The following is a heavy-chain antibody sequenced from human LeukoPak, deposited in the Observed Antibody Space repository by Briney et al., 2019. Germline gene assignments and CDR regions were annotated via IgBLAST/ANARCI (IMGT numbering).Heavy chain of an antibody. CDR3: ARGWGYYSYEPFDY. D-gene: IGHD1-26*01. CDR1: GGSFSGYY. CDR2: INHSGST. V-gene: IGHV4-34*01. Sequence: SETLSLTCAVYGGSFSGYYWSWIRQPPGKGLEWTGEINHSGSTNYNPSLKSRVTISVDTSKNQFSLKLSSVTAADTAVYYCARGWGYYSYEPFDYWGQGTLVTVSS. J-gene: IGHJ4*02.